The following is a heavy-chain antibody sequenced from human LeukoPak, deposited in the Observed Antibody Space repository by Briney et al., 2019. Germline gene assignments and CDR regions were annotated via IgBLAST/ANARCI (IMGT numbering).Heavy chain of an antibody. CDR1: GFTFRNYW. CDR2: IKQDGSEK. J-gene: IGHJ4*02. Sequence: GGSLRLSCAASGFTFRNYWMSWVRQAPGKGLEWVANIKQDGSEKYYVDSVKGRFTISRDNAKNSLYLQMNSLRAEDTAVYYCARATDSRIAAAGIYWGQGTLVTVSS. V-gene: IGHV3-7*04. CDR3: ARATDSRIAAAGIY. D-gene: IGHD6-13*01.